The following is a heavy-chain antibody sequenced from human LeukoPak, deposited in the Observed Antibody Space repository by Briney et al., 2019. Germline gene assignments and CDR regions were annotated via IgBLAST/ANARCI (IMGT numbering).Heavy chain of an antibody. V-gene: IGHV3-74*01. D-gene: IGHD3-22*01. CDR2: INSDGTTT. Sequence: GGSLRLSCAASGFTFSDYWMHWVRQAPGKGPVWVSRINSDGTTTTYADSVKGRFTISRDNAKNSLYLQMNSLRAEDTAVYYCARDRQPARDLESRYYYDSSGYHHWGQGTLVTVSS. CDR3: ARDRQPARDLESRYYYDSSGYHH. CDR1: GFTFSDYW. J-gene: IGHJ5*02.